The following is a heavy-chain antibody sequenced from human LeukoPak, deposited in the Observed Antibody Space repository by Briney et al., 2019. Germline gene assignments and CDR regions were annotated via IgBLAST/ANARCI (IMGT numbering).Heavy chain of an antibody. CDR1: GFTFSKYA. Sequence: GRSLRLSCAASGFTFSKYAMHWVRQAPGKGLEWVAVLSDDGNNKHYADSVKGRFTISRDNSQNTLHLQMNTLRVDGTAVYYCANPTAGTDYWGQGTLVTVSS. D-gene: IGHD1-1*01. CDR2: LSDDGNNK. CDR3: ANPTAGTDY. J-gene: IGHJ4*02. V-gene: IGHV3-30*04.